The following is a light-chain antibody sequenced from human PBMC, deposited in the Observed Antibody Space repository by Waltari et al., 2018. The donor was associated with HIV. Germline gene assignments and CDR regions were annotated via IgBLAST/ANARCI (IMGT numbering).Light chain of an antibody. CDR1: SGSIASNY. V-gene: IGLV6-57*01. CDR3: QSYDTSNQM. J-gene: IGLJ3*02. Sequence: NFMLTQPHPVSESPGKTVTISCTRSSGSIASNYVQWYQQRPGSTPTIVIYEHNQRPSGVPDRFSDYIDSSSNSASLTISGLKTEDAADYYRQSYDTSNQMFGGGTKLTVL. CDR2: EHN.